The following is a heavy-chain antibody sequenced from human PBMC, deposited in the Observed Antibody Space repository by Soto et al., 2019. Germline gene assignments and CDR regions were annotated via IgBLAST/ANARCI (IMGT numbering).Heavy chain of an antibody. D-gene: IGHD3-10*01. Sequence: GSLRLSCAASGFTFSSYWMSWVRQAPGKGLEWVANIKQDGSEKYYVDSVKGRFTISRDNAKNSLYLQMNSLRAEDTAVFYCARMRIYLPIMMGRRVIIAPSRVDVCG. CDR1: GFTFSSYW. CDR2: IKQDGSEK. V-gene: IGHV3-7*01. J-gene: IGHJ6*02. CDR3: ARMRIYLPIMMGRRVIIAPSRVDV.